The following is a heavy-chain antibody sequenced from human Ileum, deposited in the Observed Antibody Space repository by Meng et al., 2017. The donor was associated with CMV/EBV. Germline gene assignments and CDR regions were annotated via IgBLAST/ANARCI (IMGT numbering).Heavy chain of an antibody. V-gene: IGHV4-39*07. D-gene: IGHD6-25*01. CDR3: ASLTIAAAVRGY. Sequence: SETLSLTCTVSGGSISSSSYYWGWIRQPPGKGLEWIGSIYYSGSTYYNPSLKSRVTISVDTSKNQFSLKLSSVTAADTAMYYCASLTIAAAVRGYWGQGTLVTVSS. CDR1: GGSISSSSYY. CDR2: IYYSGST. J-gene: IGHJ4*02.